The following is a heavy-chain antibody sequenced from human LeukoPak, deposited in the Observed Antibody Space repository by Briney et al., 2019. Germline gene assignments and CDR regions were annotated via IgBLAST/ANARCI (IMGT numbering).Heavy chain of an antibody. Sequence: GGSLRLSCAASGFTFNNYALTWVRQTPGKGLECVSGISWNSGSIAYADSVKGRFTISRDNAKNSLYLQMNSLRAEDTALYYCVKGRWFGELLSWGQGTLVSVSS. CDR2: ISWNSGSI. V-gene: IGHV3-9*01. CDR3: VKGRWFGELLS. CDR1: GFTFNNYA. D-gene: IGHD3-10*01. J-gene: IGHJ5*02.